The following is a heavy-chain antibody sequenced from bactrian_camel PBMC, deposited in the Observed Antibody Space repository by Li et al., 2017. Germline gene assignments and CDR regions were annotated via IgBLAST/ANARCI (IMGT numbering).Heavy chain of an antibody. J-gene: IGHJ6*01. V-gene: IGHV3S31*01. CDR3: AAVRYGGSWYPLCRARSADFGY. CDR1: GYADATYS. D-gene: IGHD6*01. CDR2: VDSDGSTA. Sequence: VQLVESGGGSVQAGGSLQLVCVGSGYADATYSVAWFRQAAGKERGWVSTVDSDGSTAYDPSVKGRFTMTKDSAKNTLYLQMNSLKPEDTAMYYCAAVRYGGSWYPLCRARSADFGYWGQGTQVTVS.